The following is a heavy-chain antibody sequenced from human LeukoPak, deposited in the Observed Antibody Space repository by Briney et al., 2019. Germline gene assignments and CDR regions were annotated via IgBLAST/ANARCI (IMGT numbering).Heavy chain of an antibody. CDR2: IYTSGST. CDR3: ARGGDRSFDY. V-gene: IGHV4-61*02. J-gene: IGHJ4*02. CDR1: NGSISSNTYF. D-gene: IGHD3-10*01. Sequence: PSQTLSLTCTVSNGSISSNTYFWSWIRQPAGKGLEWIGRIYTSGSTNYNPSLKSRVTMSVDTSKNQFSLKLSSVTAADTAVYYCARGGDRSFDYWGQGTLVTVSS.